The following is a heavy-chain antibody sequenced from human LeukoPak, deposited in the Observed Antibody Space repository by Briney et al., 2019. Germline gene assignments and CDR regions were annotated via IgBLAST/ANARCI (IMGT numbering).Heavy chain of an antibody. CDR1: GYTFTSHG. CDR2: ISIYSGNT. Sequence: GASVKVSCKASGYTFTSHGLSWARQAPGQGLEWMGWISIYSGNTNYAQKFQDRISMTTDTSTSTAYMELRSLKSDGTAVYYCARDDQHAHYYGMDVWGQGTTVTVSS. V-gene: IGHV1-18*01. J-gene: IGHJ6*02. CDR3: ARDDQHAHYYGMDV. D-gene: IGHD6-13*01.